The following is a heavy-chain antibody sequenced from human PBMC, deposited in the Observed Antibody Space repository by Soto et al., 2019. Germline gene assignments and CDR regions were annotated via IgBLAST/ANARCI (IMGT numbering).Heavy chain of an antibody. CDR2: ISSGIT. V-gene: IGHV4-34*01. CDR3: ARGPYSRGVGATNPSH. J-gene: IGHJ4*02. D-gene: IGHD1-26*01. Sequence: SETLSLTCAVYGGSSSGWYWTWIRQSPVKGLEWIGEISSGITNYNPSLKSRVTISADTSKNQFSLKLSSVTAADTAVYYCARGPYSRGVGATNPSHWGQGTPVTVSS. CDR1: GGSSSGWY.